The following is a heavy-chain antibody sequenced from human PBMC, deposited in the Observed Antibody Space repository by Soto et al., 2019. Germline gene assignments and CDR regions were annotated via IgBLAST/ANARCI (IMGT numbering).Heavy chain of an antibody. CDR3: ARADKYSGSYYGDDAFDI. CDR2: INAGNGNT. Sequence: QVQLVQSGAEVKKPGASVKVSCKASGYTFTSYAMHWVRQAPGQRLEWMGWINAGNGNTKYSQKFQGRVTITRDTAASTAYMELSSLRSEDTAVYYCARADKYSGSYYGDDAFDIWGQGTMVTVSS. J-gene: IGHJ3*02. D-gene: IGHD1-26*01. CDR1: GYTFTSYA. V-gene: IGHV1-3*01.